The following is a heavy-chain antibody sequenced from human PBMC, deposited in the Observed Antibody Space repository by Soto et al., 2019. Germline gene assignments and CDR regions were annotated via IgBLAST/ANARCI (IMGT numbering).Heavy chain of an antibody. CDR1: GGSISSSSYY. CDR2: IYYSGST. J-gene: IGHJ4*02. V-gene: IGHV4-39*01. CDR3: ARRRVARTYRSLFAY. D-gene: IGHD6-19*01. Sequence: SETLSLTCTVSGGSISSSSYYWGWIRQPPGKGLEWIGSIYYSGSTYYNPSLKSRVTISVDTSKNQFSLKLSSVTAADTAVYSCARRRVARTYRSLFAYWGQGTRVTVSS.